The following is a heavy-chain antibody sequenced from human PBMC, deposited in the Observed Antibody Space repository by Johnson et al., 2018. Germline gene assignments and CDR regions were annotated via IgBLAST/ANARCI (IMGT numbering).Heavy chain of an antibody. CDR3: GKGGSSNWYGRYGAFES. D-gene: IGHD6-13*01. Sequence: QVQLVQSGGGVVQPGRSLRLSCAASGFTFSSYGMPWVRQAPGKGLEWVAVISYDGSNKYYADSVKGRFTISRENSKNTLYLQMNNLRVEDTAVYYCGKGGSSNWYGRYGAFESWGQGTMVIVSS. CDR2: ISYDGSNK. CDR1: GFTFSSYG. J-gene: IGHJ3*02. V-gene: IGHV3-30*18.